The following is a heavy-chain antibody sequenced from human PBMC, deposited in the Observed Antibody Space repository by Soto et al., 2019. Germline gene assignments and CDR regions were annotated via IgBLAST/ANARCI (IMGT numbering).Heavy chain of an antibody. D-gene: IGHD2-21*02. CDR2: IWYDGSNK. CDR3: ARDGGSIVVVTATPRGWFDP. CDR1: GFTFSSYG. V-gene: IGHV3-33*01. J-gene: IGHJ5*02. Sequence: GGSLRLSCAASGFTFSSYGMHWVRQAPGKGLEWVAVIWYDGSNKYYADSVKGRFTISRDNSKNTLYLQMNSLRAEDTAVYYCARDGGSIVVVTATPRGWFDPWGQGTLVTVSS.